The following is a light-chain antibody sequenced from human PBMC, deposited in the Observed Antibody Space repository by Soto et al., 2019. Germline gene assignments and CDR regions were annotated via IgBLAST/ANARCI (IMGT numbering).Light chain of an antibody. V-gene: IGKV3-20*01. CDR2: AAS. J-gene: IGKJ1*01. Sequence: EIVLTQSPGPLSLSPGKRVTLSCRASQSVNNNYLVWYQQKPGQDTRILIYAASSRATGIPARFSGSGSGTDFTLTISRLEPEDFAVYYCQLYGTSPRTFGQGTKVDIK. CDR1: QSVNNNY. CDR3: QLYGTSPRT.